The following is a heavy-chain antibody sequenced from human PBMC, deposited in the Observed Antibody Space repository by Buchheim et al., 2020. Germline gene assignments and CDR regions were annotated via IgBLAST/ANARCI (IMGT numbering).Heavy chain of an antibody. V-gene: IGHV3-30*18. CDR3: AKDRHRYCSSTSCSVGDY. CDR1: GFTFSSYG. CDR2: ISYDGSNK. Sequence: QVQLVESGGGVVQPGRSLRLSCAASGFTFSSYGMHWVRQAPGKGLEWVAVISYDGSNKYYVDSVKGRFTISRDNSKNTLYLQMNSLRAEDTAVYYCAKDRHRYCSSTSCSVGDYWGQGTL. J-gene: IGHJ4*02. D-gene: IGHD2-2*01.